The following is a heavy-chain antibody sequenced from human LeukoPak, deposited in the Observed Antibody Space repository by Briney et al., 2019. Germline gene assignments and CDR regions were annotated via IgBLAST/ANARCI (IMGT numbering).Heavy chain of an antibody. CDR1: GFTFRNYA. V-gene: IGHV3-23*01. CDR3: AKARSSWYFDL. Sequence: GGSLRLSCAASGFTFRNYAMNWVRQAPGKGLEWVSAISGSGGSTYYADSVKGRFTISRDNSKNTLYLQMNSLRAEDTAVYYCAKARSSWYFDLWGRGTPVTVSS. CDR2: ISGSGGST. J-gene: IGHJ2*01.